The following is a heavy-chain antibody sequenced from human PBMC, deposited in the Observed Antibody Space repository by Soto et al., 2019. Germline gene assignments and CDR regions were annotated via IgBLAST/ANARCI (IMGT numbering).Heavy chain of an antibody. V-gene: IGHV3-23*01. CDR1: GFTFSSYA. CDR2: ISGSGGST. CDR3: AKGPNIVVVVAATPDY. J-gene: IGHJ4*02. D-gene: IGHD2-15*01. Sequence: EVQLLESGGGLVQPGGSLRLSCAASGFTFSSYAMSWVRQAPGKGLEWVSAISGSGGSTYYADSVKGRFTISRDNSKNTLYLQMNSLRAEDTAVYYCAKGPNIVVVVAATPDYWGQGTLVTVSS.